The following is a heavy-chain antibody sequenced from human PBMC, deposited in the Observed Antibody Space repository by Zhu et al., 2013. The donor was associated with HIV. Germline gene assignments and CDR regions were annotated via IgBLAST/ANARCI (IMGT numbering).Heavy chain of an antibody. Sequence: QVQLVQSGAEVKKPGASVKVSCKASGYMFTRYGISWVRQAPGQGLEWMGWISAYNGNTNYAQKLQGRVTMTTDTSTSTAYMELRTLRSDDTAVYYCARVAPSDYYYYMDVVGTKGPRSTVSS. V-gene: IGHV1-18*01. CDR3: ARVAPSDYYYYMDV. J-gene: IGHJ6*03. CDR2: ISAYNGNT. CDR1: GYMFTRYG.